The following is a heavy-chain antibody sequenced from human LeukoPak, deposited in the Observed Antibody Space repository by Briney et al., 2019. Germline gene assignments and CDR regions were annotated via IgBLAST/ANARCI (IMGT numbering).Heavy chain of an antibody. CDR2: IYSGGST. CDR3: ARDFWSGFANHYYYYMDV. CDR1: GFTVSSNY. J-gene: IGHJ6*03. V-gene: IGHV3-66*02. D-gene: IGHD3-3*01. Sequence: GGSLRLSCAASGFTVSSNYMSWVRQAPGKGLEWVSAIYSGGSTYYADSVKGRFTISRDNSKNTLYLQMNSLRAEDTAVYYCARDFWSGFANHYYYYMDVWGKGTTVTVSS.